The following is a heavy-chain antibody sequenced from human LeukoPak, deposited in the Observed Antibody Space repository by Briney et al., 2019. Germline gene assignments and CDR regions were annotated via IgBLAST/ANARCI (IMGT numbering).Heavy chain of an antibody. D-gene: IGHD2-21*01. CDR2: ISHDGSNG. CDR1: GFTFSSYG. V-gene: IGHV3-30*18. Sequence: GGSLRLSCAAAGFTFSSYGMHWVRQAPGKGLEWVAGISHDGSNGYYADSVKGRLTISRDNFKNTVYLQMNSLRGDDTAVYYCAKAEPPSSIVAAFPAYWGQGTSVTVSA. J-gene: IGHJ4*02. CDR3: AKAEPPSSIVAAFPAY.